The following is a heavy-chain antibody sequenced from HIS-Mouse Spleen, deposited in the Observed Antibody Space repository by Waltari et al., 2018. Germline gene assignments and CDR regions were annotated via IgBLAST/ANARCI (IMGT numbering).Heavy chain of an antibody. CDR2: IYYSGRT. D-gene: IGHD6-13*01. V-gene: IGHV4-39*07. J-gene: IGHJ2*01. CDR1: GGSISSSCYY. Sequence: QLQLQESGPGLVKPSETLSLTCTVSGGSISSSCYYWGWIRQPPGKGLEWIGSIYYSGRTSYNPALKSRVTISVDTSKNQFSLKLSSVTAADTAVYYCAREIPYSSSWYDWYFDLWGRGTLVTVSS. CDR3: AREIPYSSSWYDWYFDL.